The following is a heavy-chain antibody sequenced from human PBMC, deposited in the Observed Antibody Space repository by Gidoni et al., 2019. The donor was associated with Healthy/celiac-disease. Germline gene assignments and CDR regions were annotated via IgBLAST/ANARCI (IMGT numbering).Heavy chain of an antibody. V-gene: IGHV2-5*02. Sequence: TLQESGPTLVKPTQTLTLTCTFSGFSLRTSGVGVGWIRQPPGKALEWLALIYWDDDKRYSPSLKSRLTITKDTSKNQVVLTMTNMDPVDTATYYCAHRIAAAGTIYFDYWGQGTLVTVSS. J-gene: IGHJ4*02. CDR1: GFSLRTSGVG. CDR3: AHRIAAAGTIYFDY. CDR2: IYWDDDK. D-gene: IGHD6-13*01.